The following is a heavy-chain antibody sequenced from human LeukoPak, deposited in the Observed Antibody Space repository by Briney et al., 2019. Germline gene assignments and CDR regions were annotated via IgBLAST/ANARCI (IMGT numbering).Heavy chain of an antibody. CDR1: GGSFSGYY. D-gene: IGHD5-12*01. CDR3: ARRGPPYYYYYMDV. V-gene: IGHV4-34*01. J-gene: IGHJ6*03. CDR2: INHSGST. Sequence: SETLSLTCAVYGGSFSGYYWSWIRQPPGKGQEWIGEINHSGSTNYNPSLKSRVTISVDTSKNQFSLKLSSVTAADTAVYYCARRGPPYYYYYMDVWGKGTTVTISS.